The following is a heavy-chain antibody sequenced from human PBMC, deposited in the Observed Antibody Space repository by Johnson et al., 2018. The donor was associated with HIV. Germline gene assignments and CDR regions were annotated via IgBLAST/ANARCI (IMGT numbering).Heavy chain of an antibody. V-gene: IGHV3-7*01. D-gene: IGHD2-21*01. CDR2: IKHDGSRI. CDR1: GFTVSSNY. J-gene: IGHJ3*02. Sequence: VQLVESGGGLVQPGGSLRLSCAASGFTVSSNYMSWVRQAPGKGLEWVANIKHDGSRIQYMDSVKGRFTISRDNTRHLLFLQMNTLRAEDTAVYYCARDVSYRYDGDGWADAFDSCGQGTMVTVSA. CDR3: ARDVSYRYDGDGWADAFDS.